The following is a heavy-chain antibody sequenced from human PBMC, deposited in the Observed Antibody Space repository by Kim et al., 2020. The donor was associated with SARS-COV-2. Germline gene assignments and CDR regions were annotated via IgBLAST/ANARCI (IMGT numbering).Heavy chain of an antibody. V-gene: IGHV3-15*01. CDR1: GFTFSNAW. CDR3: TTDLPWLTTVTHAFDI. D-gene: IGHD4-17*01. CDR2: IKSKTDGGTT. Sequence: GGSLRLSCAASGFTFSNAWMSWVRQAPGKGLEWVGRIKSKTDGGTTDYAAPVKGRFTISRDDSKNTLYLQMNSLKTEDTAVYYCTTDLPWLTTVTHAFDIWGQGTMVTVSS. J-gene: IGHJ3*02.